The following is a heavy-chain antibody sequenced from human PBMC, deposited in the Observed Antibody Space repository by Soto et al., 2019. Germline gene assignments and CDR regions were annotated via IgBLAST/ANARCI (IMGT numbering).Heavy chain of an antibody. V-gene: IGHV3-30*18. Sequence: QVQLVESGGGVVQPGRSQRLSCAASGFTFSSYGMHWVRQAPGKGLEWVAVISYDGSNKYYADSVKGRFTISRDNSKNTLYLHMNSLRAEDTAVYYCAKSTTPDYYYYYGMDVWGQGTTVTVSS. D-gene: IGHD2-2*01. CDR3: AKSTTPDYYYYYGMDV. CDR1: GFTFSSYG. CDR2: ISYDGSNK. J-gene: IGHJ6*02.